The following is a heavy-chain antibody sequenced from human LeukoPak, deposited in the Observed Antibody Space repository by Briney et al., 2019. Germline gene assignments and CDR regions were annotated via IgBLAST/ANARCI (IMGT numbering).Heavy chain of an antibody. CDR3: ARVDIVVVPAAGDAFDI. Sequence: SETLSLTCTVSGGSISSGGYYWSWIRQPPGKGLEWIGYIYHSGSTYYNPSPKSRVTISVDRSKNQFSLKLSSVTAADTAVYYCARVDIVVVPAAGDAFDIWGQGTMVTVSS. D-gene: IGHD2-2*03. CDR2: IYHSGST. CDR1: GGSISSGGYY. J-gene: IGHJ3*02. V-gene: IGHV4-30-2*01.